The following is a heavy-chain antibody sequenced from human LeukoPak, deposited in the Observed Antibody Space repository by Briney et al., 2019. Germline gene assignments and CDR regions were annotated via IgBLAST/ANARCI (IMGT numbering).Heavy chain of an antibody. CDR2: ISGSTGIT. J-gene: IGHJ6*02. D-gene: IGHD3-3*01. Sequence: GGSLRLSCAASGFTFSSYSMSWVRQAPGKGLEWVSSISGSTGITYYADSVKGRFTISRDNSKNTLYLQMNSLRAEDTAVYYCAKDQYDFWSGYGPSGMDVWGQGTTVTVSS. CDR1: GFTFSSYS. CDR3: AKDQYDFWSGYGPSGMDV. V-gene: IGHV3-23*01.